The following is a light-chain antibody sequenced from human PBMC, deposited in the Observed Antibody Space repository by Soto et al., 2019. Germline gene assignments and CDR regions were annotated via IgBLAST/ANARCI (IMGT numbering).Light chain of an antibody. J-gene: IGLJ1*01. CDR3: SSYTSSSTLEV. CDR1: TSDFGGYNY. Sequence: QSVLTQPASVSGSPGQSITISCTGTTSDFGGYNYVSWYQQHPRKAPKLMIYDVSHRPSGVSNRFSGSQSGNTASLTISRLQAEDEGDYYCSSYTSSSTLEVFGTGTKLTVL. V-gene: IGLV2-14*01. CDR2: DVS.